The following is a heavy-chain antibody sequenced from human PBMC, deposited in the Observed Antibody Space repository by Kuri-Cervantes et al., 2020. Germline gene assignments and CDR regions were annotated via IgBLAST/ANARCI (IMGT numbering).Heavy chain of an antibody. Sequence: GESLKIPCAASGFTFSSYAMHWVRQAPGKGLEWVAVISYDGSNKYYADSVKGRFTISRDNAKNTLYLQMNSLRAEDTAVYYCARDRGSSWYGLGYFDLWGRGTLVTVSS. V-gene: IGHV3-30-3*01. J-gene: IGHJ2*01. CDR1: GFTFSSYA. D-gene: IGHD6-13*01. CDR3: ARDRGSSWYGLGYFDL. CDR2: ISYDGSNK.